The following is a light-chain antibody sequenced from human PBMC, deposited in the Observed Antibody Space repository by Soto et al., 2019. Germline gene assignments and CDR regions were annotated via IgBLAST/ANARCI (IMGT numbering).Light chain of an antibody. CDR1: KLGNKN. Sequence: SYELTQPPSVSVSPGQTASITGSGNKLGNKNVWRYQQKTGQSSVLRIYQDYLRPSGVPERFSGSNSGNTATLNISGNQAMDDADYYCQAWDSGNVLFGGGTKLTVL. V-gene: IGLV3-1*01. CDR2: QDY. J-gene: IGLJ2*01. CDR3: QAWDSGNVL.